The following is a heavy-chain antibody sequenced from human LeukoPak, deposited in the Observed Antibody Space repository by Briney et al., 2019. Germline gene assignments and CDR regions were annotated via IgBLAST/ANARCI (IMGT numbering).Heavy chain of an antibody. CDR2: IYYSGST. J-gene: IGHJ4*02. V-gene: IGHV4-31*03. CDR1: GGSISSGGYY. Sequence: SETLSLTCTVSGGSISSGGYYWSWIRQHPGKGLEWIGYIYYSGSTYYNPSLKSRVTISVDTSKNQFSLKLSSVTAADTAVYYCALSHRGYSYGFDLALDYWGQGTLVTVSS. CDR3: ALSHRGYSYGFDLALDY. D-gene: IGHD5-18*01.